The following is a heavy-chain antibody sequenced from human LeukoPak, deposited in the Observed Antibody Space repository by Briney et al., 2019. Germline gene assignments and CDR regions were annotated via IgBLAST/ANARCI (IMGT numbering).Heavy chain of an antibody. Sequence: SETLSLTCTVSGGSISSYYWSWIRQPPGKGLEWIGYISYSGSTNYNPSLKSRVTISVDTSKNQFSLKLSSVTAAGTAVYYCAREEYYYDSSGYGDNWFDAWGQGTLVTVSS. J-gene: IGHJ5*02. CDR3: AREEYYYDSSGYGDNWFDA. CDR1: GGSISSYY. V-gene: IGHV4-59*01. D-gene: IGHD3-22*01. CDR2: ISYSGST.